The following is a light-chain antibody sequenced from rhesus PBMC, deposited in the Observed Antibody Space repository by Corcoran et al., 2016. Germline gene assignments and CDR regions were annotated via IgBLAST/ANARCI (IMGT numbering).Light chain of an antibody. V-gene: IGKV3-42*01. CDR1: QSVRSS. Sequence: IVMTQSPATLSLSPGERATLSCRASQSVRSSLAWYPQKPGPTPKLLIYGASSRATDFPDRFSGSGAGTEFTLTISSLEPEDVGVYYCQQDYSWPLTFGGGTKVELK. CDR3: QQDYSWPLT. J-gene: IGKJ4*01. CDR2: GAS.